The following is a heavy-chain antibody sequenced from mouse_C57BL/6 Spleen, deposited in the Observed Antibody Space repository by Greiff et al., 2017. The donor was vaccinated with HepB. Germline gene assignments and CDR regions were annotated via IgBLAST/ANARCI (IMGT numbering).Heavy chain of an antibody. V-gene: IGHV1-15*01. CDR3: TRGGYFDV. J-gene: IGHJ1*03. CDR1: GYTFTDYE. Sequence: VQLQQSGAELVRPGASVTLSCKASGYTFTDYEMHWVKQTPVHGLEWIGAIDPETGGTAYNQKFKGKAILTADKSSSTAYMERRSLTSEDSAVYYCTRGGYFDVWGTGTTVTVSS. CDR2: IDPETGGT.